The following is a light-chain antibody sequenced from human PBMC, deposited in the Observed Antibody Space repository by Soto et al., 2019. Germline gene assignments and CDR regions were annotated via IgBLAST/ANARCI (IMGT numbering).Light chain of an antibody. CDR3: QHYNSYGT. J-gene: IGKJ1*01. Sequence: DIQMTQSPSSLSASVGDRVTITCRASQSMRTYLNWYQQKPGKASNLLIHAASSLQSGVPSRFSGSGSGTEFTLTISSVQPDDFASYYCQHYNSYGTFGQGTKVDIK. CDR2: AAS. V-gene: IGKV1-17*01. CDR1: QSMRTY.